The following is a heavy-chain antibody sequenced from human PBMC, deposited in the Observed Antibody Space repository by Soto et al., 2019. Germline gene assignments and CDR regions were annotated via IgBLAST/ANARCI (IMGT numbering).Heavy chain of an antibody. CDR2: IYHSGST. Sequence: LSLTCAVSGYSISSGYYWGWIRQPPGKGLEWIGSIYHSGSTYYNPSLKSRVTISVDTSKNQFSLKLSSVTAADTAVYYCASYYGDYFYWGQGTLVTVSS. CDR3: ASYYGDYFY. V-gene: IGHV4-38-2*01. CDR1: GYSISSGYY. J-gene: IGHJ4*02. D-gene: IGHD4-17*01.